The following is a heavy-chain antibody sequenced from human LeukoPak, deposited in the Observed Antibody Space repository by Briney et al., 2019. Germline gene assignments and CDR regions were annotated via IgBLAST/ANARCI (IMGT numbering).Heavy chain of an antibody. CDR1: GYTFTIYS. CDR2: INAGNGNT. J-gene: IGHJ4*02. D-gene: IGHD6-19*01. CDR3: ARVVYSSGIFDY. Sequence: ASVKVSCKASGYTFTIYSVHCVRQAPGQRLEWMGWINAGNGNTKYSQKFQGRVTITRDTSARTAYMELTSLRSEDTAVYYCARVVYSSGIFDYWGQGTLVTVSS. V-gene: IGHV1-3*01.